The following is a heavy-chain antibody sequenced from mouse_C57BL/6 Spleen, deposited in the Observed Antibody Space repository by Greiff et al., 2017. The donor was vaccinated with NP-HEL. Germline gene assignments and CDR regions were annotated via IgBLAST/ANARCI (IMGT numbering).Heavy chain of an antibody. D-gene: IGHD1-1*01. CDR2: ISSGSSTI. Sequence: EVQLVESGGGLVKPGGSLKLSCAASGFTFSDYGMHWVRQAPEKGLEWVAYISSGSSTIYYADTVKGRFTISRDNAKNTLFLQMTSLRSEDTAMYYCATPYYYGSSCPYYAMDYWGQGTSVTVSS. V-gene: IGHV5-17*01. J-gene: IGHJ4*01. CDR1: GFTFSDYG. CDR3: ATPYYYGSSCPYYAMDY.